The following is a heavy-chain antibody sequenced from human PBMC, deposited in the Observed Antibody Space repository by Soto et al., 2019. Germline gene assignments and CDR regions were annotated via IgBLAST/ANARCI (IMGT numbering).Heavy chain of an antibody. V-gene: IGHV1-69*12. J-gene: IGHJ6*02. D-gene: IGHD1-20*01. CDR2: IIPIFGTA. CDR1: GGTFSSYA. Sequence: QVQLVQSGAEVKKPGSSVKVSCKASGGTFSSYAISWVRQAPGQGLEWMGGIIPIFGTANYAQKFQGRVTITADESTSTAYMELSSLRSEDTAVYYCARDGGLWYNWNEDYYYGMDVWGQGTTVTVSS. CDR3: ARDGGLWYNWNEDYYYGMDV.